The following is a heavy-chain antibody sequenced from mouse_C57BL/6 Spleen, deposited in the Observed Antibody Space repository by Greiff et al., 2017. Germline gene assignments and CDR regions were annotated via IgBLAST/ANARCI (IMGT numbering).Heavy chain of an antibody. J-gene: IGHJ3*01. CDR1: GFNIKDDY. V-gene: IGHV14-4*01. Sequence: EVQLQQSGAELVRPGASVKLSCTASGFNIKDDYMHWVKQRPEQGLEWIGWIDPENGDTEYASKFQGKATITADTSSNTAYLQLSSLTSEDTAVYYCTTELRPRAWFADWGQGTLVTVSA. D-gene: IGHD1-2*01. CDR3: TTELRPRAWFAD. CDR2: IDPENGDT.